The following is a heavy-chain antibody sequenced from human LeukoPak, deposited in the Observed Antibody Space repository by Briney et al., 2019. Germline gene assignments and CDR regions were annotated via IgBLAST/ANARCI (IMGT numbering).Heavy chain of an antibody. J-gene: IGHJ5*02. CDR3: ARDAGHYVFWSGYDINWFDP. Sequence: GGSLRLSCAASGFTFSSYGMHWVRQAPGKGLEWVAVIWYDGSNKYYADSVKGRFTISRDNSKNTLYLQMNSLRPEDTAVYYCARDAGHYVFWSGYDINWFDPWGQGTLVTVSS. D-gene: IGHD3-3*01. CDR2: IWYDGSNK. V-gene: IGHV3-33*01. CDR1: GFTFSSYG.